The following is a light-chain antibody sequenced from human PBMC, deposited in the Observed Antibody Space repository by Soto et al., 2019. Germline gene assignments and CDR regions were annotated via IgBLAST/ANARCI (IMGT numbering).Light chain of an antibody. CDR3: QQYVRFPPT. CDR2: DAS. J-gene: IGKJ2*01. Sequence: DIQVTQSPPSLSASVGDRVTITCQASQGMNIYLNWFHQIPGKAPRLLIYDASTLDTGVSARFSGSGSGTDFTLTIANLQPEDVGTYFCQQYVRFPPTFGQGTKVDI. CDR1: QGMNIY. V-gene: IGKV1-33*01.